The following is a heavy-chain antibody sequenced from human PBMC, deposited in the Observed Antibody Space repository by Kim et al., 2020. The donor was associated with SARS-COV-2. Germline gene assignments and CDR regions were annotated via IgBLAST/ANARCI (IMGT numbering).Heavy chain of an antibody. D-gene: IGHD3-22*01. J-gene: IGHJ4*02. V-gene: IGHV4-31*02. CDR3: ARKYYDSSGYQNFDY. Sequence: PSLKSRVTISVGTSKNQFSLKLSSVTAADTAVYYCARKYYDSSGYQNFDYWGQGTLVTVSS.